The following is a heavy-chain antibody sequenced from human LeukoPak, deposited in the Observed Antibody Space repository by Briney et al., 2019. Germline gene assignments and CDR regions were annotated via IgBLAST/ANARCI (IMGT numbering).Heavy chain of an antibody. V-gene: IGHV1-8*01. CDR1: GYTFTSYD. CDR2: MNPNNGNT. J-gene: IGHJ4*02. Sequence: ASVKVSCKASGYTFTSYDINWVRQATGQGLEWMGWMNPNNGNTGYAQRFQGRVTLTRDTSISPAYMELSSLRSEDTAVYYCARGFLGYDSSDYAFSYYWGQGTLVTVSS. CDR3: ARGFLGYDSSDYAFSYY. D-gene: IGHD3-22*01.